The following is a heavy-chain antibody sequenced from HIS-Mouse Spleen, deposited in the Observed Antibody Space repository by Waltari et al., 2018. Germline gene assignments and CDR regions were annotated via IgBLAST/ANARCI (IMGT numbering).Heavy chain of an antibody. J-gene: IGHJ3*02. V-gene: IGHV3-53*02. CDR1: GFTVSSNY. D-gene: IGHD3-10*01. CDR3: AREGLRFRGSPAAFDI. Sequence: EVQLVETGGGLIQPGGSLRLSCAASGFTVSSNYMSWVRQSPGKGLEWVSVIYSGGSTYYADSVKGRFTISRDNSKNTLYLQMNSLRAEDTAVYYCAREGLRFRGSPAAFDIWGQGTMVTVSS. CDR2: IYSGGST.